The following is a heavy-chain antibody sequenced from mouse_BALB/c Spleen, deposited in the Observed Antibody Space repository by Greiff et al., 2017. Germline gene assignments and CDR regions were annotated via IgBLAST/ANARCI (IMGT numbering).Heavy chain of an antibody. CDR2: ISYDGSN. Sequence: EVKLMESGPGLVKPSQSLSLTCSVTGYSITSGYYWNWIRQFPGNKLEWMGYISYDGSNNYNPSLKNRISITRDTSKNQFFLKLNSVTTEDTATYYCAREGRGSSYDYWGQGTTLTVSS. CDR1: GYSITSGYY. D-gene: IGHD1-1*01. V-gene: IGHV3-6*02. J-gene: IGHJ2*01. CDR3: AREGRGSSYDY.